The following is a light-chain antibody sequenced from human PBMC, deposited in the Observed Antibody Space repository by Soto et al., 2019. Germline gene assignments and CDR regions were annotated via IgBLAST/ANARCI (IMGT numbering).Light chain of an antibody. CDR2: DAS. V-gene: IGKV3-11*01. J-gene: IGKJ4*01. Sequence: EIVLTQSPGTLPLSPGERATLSCRASQSVSNNYLAWYQQKPGQAPRLLINDASNRATGIPARFGGSGSGTDFTLTIRSIETAAFAAYYCQQRNDWPLTFGGGTKVDIK. CDR3: QQRNDWPLT. CDR1: QSVSNNY.